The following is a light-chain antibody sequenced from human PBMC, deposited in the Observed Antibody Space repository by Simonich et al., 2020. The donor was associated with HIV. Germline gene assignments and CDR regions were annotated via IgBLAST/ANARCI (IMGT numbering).Light chain of an antibody. CDR2: AAS. CDR3: QQSYITSYT. V-gene: IGKV1-39*01. Sequence: DIQMTQSPSSLSASVGDKVTITFRASQSINNYLNWYQQKPGKAPKLLIYAASSLQSGVPSRFRGSGSGTDFTLTISRLQPEDFATYFCQQSYITSYTFGPGTKLEIK. CDR1: QSINNY. J-gene: IGKJ2*01.